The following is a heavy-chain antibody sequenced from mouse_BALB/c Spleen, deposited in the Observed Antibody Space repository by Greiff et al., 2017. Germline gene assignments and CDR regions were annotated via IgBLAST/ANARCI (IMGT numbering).Heavy chain of an antibody. CDR3: AKEDGNPCFAY. D-gene: IGHD2-1*01. Sequence: EVQVVESGGGLVKPGGSLKLSCAASGFTFSSYAMSWVRQTPEKRLEWVASISSGGSTYYPDSVKGRFTISRDNARNILYLQMSSLRSEDTAMYYCAKEDGNPCFAYWGQGTLVTVSA. V-gene: IGHV5-6-5*01. J-gene: IGHJ3*01. CDR1: GFTFSSYA. CDR2: ISSGGST.